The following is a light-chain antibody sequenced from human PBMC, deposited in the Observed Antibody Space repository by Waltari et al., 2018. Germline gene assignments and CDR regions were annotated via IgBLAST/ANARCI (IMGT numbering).Light chain of an antibody. Sequence: ESVLTQSPGTLSLSPGEGATLSCRTSQTIRTTSLAWYQLKPGQAPTLRVYGTFSRATGIPDRFTGSGSGTDFSLTISSLEPEDFATYYCQQYDISPLTFGGGTKVEIK. CDR2: GTF. CDR3: QQYDISPLT. CDR1: QTIRTTS. V-gene: IGKV3-20*01. J-gene: IGKJ4*01.